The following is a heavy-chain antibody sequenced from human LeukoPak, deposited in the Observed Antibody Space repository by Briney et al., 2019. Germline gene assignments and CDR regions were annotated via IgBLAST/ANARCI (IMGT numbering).Heavy chain of an antibody. CDR2: IYSGGST. CDR3: ARDQDCYYGMDV. J-gene: IGHJ6*02. Sequence: GGSLRPSCAASGFTVSSNYMSWVRRAPGKGLEWVSVIYSGGSTYYADSVKGRFTISRDNSKNTLYLQMNSLRAEDTAVYYCARDQDCYYGMDVWGQGTTVTVSS. V-gene: IGHV3-66*01. CDR1: GFTVSSNY.